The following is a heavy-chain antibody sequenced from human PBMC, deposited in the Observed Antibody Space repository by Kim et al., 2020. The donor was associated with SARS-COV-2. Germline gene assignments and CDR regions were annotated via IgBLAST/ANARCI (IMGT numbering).Heavy chain of an antibody. CDR2: ISPHTGSP. CDR1: GYTFTNYG. J-gene: IGHJ2*01. D-gene: IGHD5-12*01. CDR3: ARGGYWVVATIGNWYFDL. V-gene: IGHV7-4-1*02. Sequence: ASVKVSCKASGYTFTNYGMNWVRQAPGQGLEWMGSISPHTGSPTYAQAFTGRFVFSVDTSVSTTYLQITSLKDEDTAVYYCARGGYWVVATIGNWYFDLWGRGTLVTVSS.